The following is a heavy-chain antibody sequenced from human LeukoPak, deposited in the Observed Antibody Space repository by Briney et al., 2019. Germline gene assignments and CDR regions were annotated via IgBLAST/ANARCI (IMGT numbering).Heavy chain of an antibody. Sequence: GGSLRLSCAAPGFTFSSYGMHWVRQAPGKGLEWVAVISYDGSNKYYADSVKGRFTISRDNSKNTLYLQMNSLRVEDTAVYYCAPEGDGYILFDYWGQGTLVTVSS. J-gene: IGHJ4*02. D-gene: IGHD5-24*01. CDR1: GFTFSSYG. CDR2: ISYDGSNK. CDR3: APEGDGYILFDY. V-gene: IGHV3-30*03.